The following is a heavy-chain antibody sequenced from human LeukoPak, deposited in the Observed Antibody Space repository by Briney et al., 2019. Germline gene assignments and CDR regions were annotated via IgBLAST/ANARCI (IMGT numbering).Heavy chain of an antibody. CDR3: ARGAKQY. CDR2: ISPDTGVT. V-gene: IGHV1-2*02. CDR1: GYTFTDYY. Sequence: GAPVKVSCKTSGYTFTDYYIHWIRQAPGQGLEWMGWISPDTGVTTSAQNFEGRVTLTWDTSITSTFMELTNLRPDDTAVYYCARGAKQYWGQGTLVTVSS. D-gene: IGHD4/OR15-4a*01. J-gene: IGHJ4*02.